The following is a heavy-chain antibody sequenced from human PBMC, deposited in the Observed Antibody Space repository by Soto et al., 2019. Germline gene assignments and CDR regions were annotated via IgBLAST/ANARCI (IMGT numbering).Heavy chain of an antibody. V-gene: IGHV4-59*01. CDR3: AQTSYSYGYWENSSSWYYFDY. CDR1: GGSISSYY. Sequence: SETLSLTCTVSGGSISSYYWSWIRQPPGKGLEWIGYIYYSGSTNYNPSLKSRVTISVDTSKNQFSLKLSSVTAADTAVYYCAQTSYSYGYWENSSSWYYFDYWGQGTLVTVSS. CDR2: IYYSGST. J-gene: IGHJ4*02. D-gene: IGHD5-18*01.